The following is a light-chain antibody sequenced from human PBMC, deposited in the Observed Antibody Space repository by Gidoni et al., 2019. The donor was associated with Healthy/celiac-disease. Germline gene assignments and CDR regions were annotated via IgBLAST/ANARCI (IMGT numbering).Light chain of an antibody. Sequence: EIVMTPFPATLSVSPGERATLSCRASQSVSSNLAWYQQKPGQAPRLLIYGASTRATGIPARFSGSGSGTEFTLTISSLQSEDFAVYYCQQYNNWPPVTFGQGTRLEIK. CDR2: GAS. CDR3: QQYNNWPPVT. CDR1: QSVSSN. J-gene: IGKJ5*01. V-gene: IGKV3-15*01.